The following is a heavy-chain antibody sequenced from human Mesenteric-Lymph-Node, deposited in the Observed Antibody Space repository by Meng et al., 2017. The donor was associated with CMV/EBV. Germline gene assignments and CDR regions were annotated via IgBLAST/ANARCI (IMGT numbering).Heavy chain of an antibody. V-gene: IGHV4-34*01. CDR3: ARGCSSTSCYDDY. D-gene: IGHD2-2*01. Sequence: TCAVDGGSFSGYYWSWIRQPPGKGLEWIGEINHSGSTNYNPSLKSRVTISVDTSKNQFSLKLSSVTAADTAVYYCARGCSSTSCYDDYWGQGTLVTVSS. CDR1: GGSFSGYY. J-gene: IGHJ4*02. CDR2: INHSGST.